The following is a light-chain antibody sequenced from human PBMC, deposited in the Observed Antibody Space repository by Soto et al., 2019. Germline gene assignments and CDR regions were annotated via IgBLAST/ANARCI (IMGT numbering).Light chain of an antibody. V-gene: IGKV3-15*01. CDR1: QSIRTN. CDR2: GAS. CDR3: QQYFNWPFTLT. J-gene: IGKJ4*01. Sequence: EIELTQSPATLSVSAGGTVTLSCRASQSIRTNVAWYQQTPGQAPRLLVYGASTRATGVPDRFSGSGSGIEFNLTISSLQFEDSAFYYCQQYFNWPFTLTFGPGTKVQIK.